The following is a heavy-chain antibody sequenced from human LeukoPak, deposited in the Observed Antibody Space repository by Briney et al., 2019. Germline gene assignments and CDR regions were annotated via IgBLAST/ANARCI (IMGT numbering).Heavy chain of an antibody. CDR1: GGSISSYY. Sequence: PSETLSLTCTASGGSISSYYWSWIRQPPGKGLEWIGYIYYSGSTNYNPSLKSRVTISVDTSKNQFSLKLSSVTAADTAVYYCARGRKYDSSGPTRYFDLWGRGTLVTVSS. CDR3: ARGRKYDSSGPTRYFDL. D-gene: IGHD3-22*01. V-gene: IGHV4-59*01. CDR2: IYYSGST. J-gene: IGHJ2*01.